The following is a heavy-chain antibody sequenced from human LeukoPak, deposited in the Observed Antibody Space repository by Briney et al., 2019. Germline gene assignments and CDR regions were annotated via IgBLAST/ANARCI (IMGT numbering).Heavy chain of an antibody. D-gene: IGHD5-18*01. CDR3: AKTRGYSYGSFDY. J-gene: IGHJ4*02. CDR1: GFTFSRYW. CDR2: ISPDGSRT. Sequence: GGSLRLSCAASGFTFSRYWMHWVRQAPGKGLVWVSRISPDGSRTTYADSVKGRFTISRDNAKNTVYLQMNSLRAEDTAVYYCAKTRGYSYGSFDYWGQGTLVTVSS. V-gene: IGHV3-74*01.